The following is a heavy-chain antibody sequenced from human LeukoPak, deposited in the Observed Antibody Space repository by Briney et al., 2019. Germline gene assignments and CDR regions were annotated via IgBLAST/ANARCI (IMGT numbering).Heavy chain of an antibody. V-gene: IGHV1-18*01. D-gene: IGHD3-3*01. Sequence: ASVKVSCKASGYTFTSYGISWVRQAPGQGLEWMGWSSAYNGNTNYAQKLQGRVTMTTDTSTSTAYMELRSLRSDDTAVYYCARVPTIFGVVITGRYGMDVWGQGTTVTVSS. J-gene: IGHJ6*02. CDR1: GYTFTSYG. CDR2: SSAYNGNT. CDR3: ARVPTIFGVVITGRYGMDV.